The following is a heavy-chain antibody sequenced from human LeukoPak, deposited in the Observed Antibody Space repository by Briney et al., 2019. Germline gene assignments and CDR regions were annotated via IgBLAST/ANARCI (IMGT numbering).Heavy chain of an antibody. CDR2: ISWNSDRK. J-gene: IGHJ3*02. D-gene: IGHD3-3*01. CDR3: AKSRGIGVRAFDI. CDR1: GFVFEDFA. V-gene: IGHV3-9*01. Sequence: GRSLRLSCAASGFVFEDFAMNWVRQVPGKGLEWVSDISWNSDRKHYADSVKGRFTISSDNAKKSLYLEMNSLRVEDTAFYCAKSRGIGVRAFDIWGQGTMVTVSS.